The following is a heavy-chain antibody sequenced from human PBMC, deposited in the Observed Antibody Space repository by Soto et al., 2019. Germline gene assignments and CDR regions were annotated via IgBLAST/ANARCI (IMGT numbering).Heavy chain of an antibody. J-gene: IGHJ4*02. CDR2: IKQDGSEK. CDR1: GFTFSSYW. V-gene: IGHV3-7*01. CDR3: ARSSFDYDFWSGYFDD. D-gene: IGHD3-3*01. Sequence: GESLKISCAASGFTFSSYWMSWVRQAPGKGLEWVANIKQDGSEKYYVDSVKGRFTISRDNAKNSLYLQMNRLRAEDTAVYYCARSSFDYDFWSGYFDDWGQGPLVTVSS.